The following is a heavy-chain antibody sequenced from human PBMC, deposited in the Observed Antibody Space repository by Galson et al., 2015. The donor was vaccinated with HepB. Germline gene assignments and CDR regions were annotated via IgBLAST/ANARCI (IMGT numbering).Heavy chain of an antibody. CDR1: GFTFSSYS. V-gene: IGHV3-21*01. J-gene: IGHJ4*02. D-gene: IGHD2-2*01. CDR3: VRAHGYCSSTSCQLYYFDY. CDR2: ISSSSSYI. Sequence: SLRLSCAASGFTFSSYSMNWVRQAPGKGLEWVSSISSSSSYIYYADSVKGRFTISRDNAKNSLYLQMNSLRAEDTAVYYCVRAHGYCSSTSCQLYYFDYWGQGTLVTVSS.